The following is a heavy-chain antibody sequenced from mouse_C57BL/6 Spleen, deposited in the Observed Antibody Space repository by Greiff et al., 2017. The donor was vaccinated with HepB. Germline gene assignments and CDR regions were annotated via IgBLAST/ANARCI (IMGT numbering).Heavy chain of an antibody. CDR3: ARHEGGYYYGSRNAMDY. Sequence: QVQLQQSGAELVKPGASVKLSCKASGYTFTEYTIHWVKQRSGQGLEWIGWFYPGSGSIKYNEKFKDKATLTADKSSSTVYMELSRLTSEDSAVYFCARHEGGYYYGSRNAMDYWGQGTSVTVSS. CDR2: FYPGSGSI. CDR1: GYTFTEYT. D-gene: IGHD1-1*01. V-gene: IGHV1-62-2*01. J-gene: IGHJ4*01.